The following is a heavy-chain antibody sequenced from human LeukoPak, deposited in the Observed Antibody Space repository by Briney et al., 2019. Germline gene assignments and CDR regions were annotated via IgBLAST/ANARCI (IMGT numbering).Heavy chain of an antibody. J-gene: IGHJ5*02. CDR2: ISAYNGNT. D-gene: IGHD2-15*01. Sequence: VASVKVSCKASGYTFTSYGISWVRQAPGQGLEWMGWISAYNGNTNYAQKLQGRVTMTTDTSTSTAYMELRSLRSDDTAVYYCARNSDIVVVVAANEHWFDPWGQGTLVTVSS. V-gene: IGHV1-18*01. CDR1: GYTFTSYG. CDR3: ARNSDIVVVVAANEHWFDP.